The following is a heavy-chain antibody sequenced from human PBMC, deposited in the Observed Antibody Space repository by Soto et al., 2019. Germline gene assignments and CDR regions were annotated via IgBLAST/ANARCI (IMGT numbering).Heavy chain of an antibody. CDR1: GGSSTSSSYY. CDR2: IYYSGST. V-gene: IGHV4-39*01. CDR3: ATQEVGGSYVYTFDP. J-gene: IGHJ5*02. D-gene: IGHD1-26*01. Sequence: SETLSLTCTVSGGSSTSSSYYWGWIRQPPGKGLEWIGSIYYSGSTYYNPSLKSRVTISVDTSKNQFSLKLSSVTAADTAVYYCATQEVGGSYVYTFDPWGQGTLVTVSS.